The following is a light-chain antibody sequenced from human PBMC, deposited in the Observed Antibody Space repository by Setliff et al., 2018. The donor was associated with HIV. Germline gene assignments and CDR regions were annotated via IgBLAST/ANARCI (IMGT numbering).Light chain of an antibody. Sequence: QSALTQPRSVSGSPGQSVTISCTGTSSDVGGYNYVSWYQQHPGKAPKLMIYDVSKRPSGVPDRFSGSKSGTSASLAISGLRSDDEADYYCAVWDDGLSGRVFGGGTKVTVL. J-gene: IGLJ3*02. V-gene: IGLV2-11*01. CDR2: DVS. CDR3: AVWDDGLSGRV. CDR1: SSDVGGYNY.